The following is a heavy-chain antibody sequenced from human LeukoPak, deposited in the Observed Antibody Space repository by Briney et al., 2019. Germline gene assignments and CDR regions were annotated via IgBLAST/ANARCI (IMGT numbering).Heavy chain of an antibody. V-gene: IGHV1-8*03. CDR1: GYSFTTFH. D-gene: IGHD1-1*01. CDR3: ARLGTTGTTLSKYYYYYMDV. Sequence: ASVKVSCKAAGYSFTTFHINWVRQAPGQGPEWMGWVNPDTGNTGFAQKFQGRVTITQNSSVTTVYMELSSLTSEDTAVYYCARLGTTGTTLSKYYYYYMDVWGKGTTVTVSS. CDR2: VNPDTGNT. J-gene: IGHJ6*03.